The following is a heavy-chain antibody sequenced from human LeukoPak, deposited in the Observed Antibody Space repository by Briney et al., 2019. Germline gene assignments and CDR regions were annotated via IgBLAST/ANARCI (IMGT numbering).Heavy chain of an antibody. CDR3: ARVTYGSGTYGAFDY. CDR1: GFTFSSYG. V-gene: IGHV3-30*02. CDR2: IRYDGTNK. Sequence: GGSLRLSCAGSGFTFSSYGTHWVRQAPGKGLEWVAFIRYDGTNKFYADSVKGRFTISRDISKNTLYLQMNSLRAEDTAVYYCARVTYGSGTYGAFDYWGQGTLVTVSS. J-gene: IGHJ4*02. D-gene: IGHD3-10*01.